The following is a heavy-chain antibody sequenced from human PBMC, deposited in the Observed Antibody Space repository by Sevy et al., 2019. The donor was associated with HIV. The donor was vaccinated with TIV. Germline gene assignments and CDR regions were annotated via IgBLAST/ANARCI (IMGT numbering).Heavy chain of an antibody. J-gene: IGHJ5*02. CDR2: VYDIGRT. Sequence: SETLSLTCTVSGGSVTTGYWSWIRQPPGKGPEWTGYVYDIGRTAYSPSLKSRVTISLDTTKNQFSLQLNSITAADTAVYYCARVRVYGSGSFSPWFGPWGQGTLVTVSS. V-gene: IGHV4-59*02. CDR3: ARVRVYGSGSFSPWFGP. CDR1: GGSVTTGY. D-gene: IGHD3-10*01.